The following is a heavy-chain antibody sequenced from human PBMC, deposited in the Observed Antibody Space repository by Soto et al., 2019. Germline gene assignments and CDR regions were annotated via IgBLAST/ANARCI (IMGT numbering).Heavy chain of an antibody. Sequence: PGGSLRLSCAASGFTFRSYSMNWVRQAPGKGLEWVSSISSSRSHIYYGDSVKGRFTISRDNAKNPLYLQMNSLRAEDTAVYFCAREGGGYDLWFDYWGQGTQVTVSS. CDR2: ISSSRSHI. CDR1: GFTFRSYS. J-gene: IGHJ4*02. V-gene: IGHV3-21*01. CDR3: AREGGGYDLWFDY. D-gene: IGHD3-3*01.